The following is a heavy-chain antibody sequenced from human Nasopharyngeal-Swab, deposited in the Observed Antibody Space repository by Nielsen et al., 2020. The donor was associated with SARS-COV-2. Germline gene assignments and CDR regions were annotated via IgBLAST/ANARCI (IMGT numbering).Heavy chain of an antibody. CDR3: ARGEDGEFDDAFDI. V-gene: IGHV6-1*01. J-gene: IGHJ3*02. D-gene: IGHD3-10*01. Sequence: QTLSLTSAISVDSVSRKSAAWNWITHSPPRGLEWLGRTYYRSKWYNDYAVSVKSRITINPDTSKNQFSLQLNSVTPEDTAVYYCARGEDGEFDDAFDIWGQGTMVTVSS. CDR2: TYYRSKWYN. CDR1: VDSVSRKSAA.